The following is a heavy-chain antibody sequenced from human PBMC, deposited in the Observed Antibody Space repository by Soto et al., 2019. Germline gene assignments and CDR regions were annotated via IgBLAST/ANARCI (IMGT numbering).Heavy chain of an antibody. CDR2: ISWNSGSI. Sequence: SLRLSCAASGFTFNDYAMHWVRQAPGKGLEWVSGISWNSGSIGYADSVKGRFTISRDNAKNSLYLQMNSLRAEDTALYYCAKDMGITGTTDGGVVMYVWGQGTTVTVPS. CDR3: AKDMGITGTTDGGVVMYV. V-gene: IGHV3-9*01. D-gene: IGHD1-7*01. J-gene: IGHJ6*02. CDR1: GFTFNDYA.